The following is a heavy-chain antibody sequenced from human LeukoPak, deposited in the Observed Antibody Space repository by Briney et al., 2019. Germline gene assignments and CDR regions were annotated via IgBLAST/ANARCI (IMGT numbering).Heavy chain of an antibody. V-gene: IGHV3-74*01. CDR2: IYVDGSST. D-gene: IGHD5-24*01. CDR3: ARGGYNGFDY. J-gene: IGHJ4*02. CDR1: GFTFSNHW. Sequence: GGSLRLSCAASGFTFSNHWMHWVRQAPGKGLVWVSFIYVDGSSTSYADSVKGRFTISRDNAKNTLFLQMNSLRAEDTAVYCCARGGYNGFDYWGQGTLVTVSS.